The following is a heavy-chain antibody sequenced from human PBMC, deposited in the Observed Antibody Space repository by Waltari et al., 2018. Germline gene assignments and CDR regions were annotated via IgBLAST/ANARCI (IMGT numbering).Heavy chain of an antibody. CDR1: GSTPPEFS. D-gene: IGHD3-10*01. J-gene: IGHJ4*02. V-gene: IGHV1-24*01. CDR3: ATDPRGGVIKYY. Sequence: QVQLVQSGAEVKKPGASVRVSCQVSGSTPPEFSMPWVRQAPGKGLEWMGGFDPEDGETIYEQKFQGRVTMTEDTSTDTAYMELSSLRSEDTAVYYCATDPRGGVIKYYWGQGTLVTVSS. CDR2: FDPEDGET.